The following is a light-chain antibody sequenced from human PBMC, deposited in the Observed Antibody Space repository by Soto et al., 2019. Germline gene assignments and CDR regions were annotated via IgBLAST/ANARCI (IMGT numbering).Light chain of an antibody. Sequence: EIVMTQSPATLSVSPGERATLSCRASQTVTGTFLVWFQQKPGQAPRLLMYGASRRATGIPDRFSGSGSGTDFTLTISRLEPEDFAVYYCQLYLSSFLTFGGGTKVDIK. CDR1: QTVTGTF. CDR3: QLYLSSFLT. CDR2: GAS. J-gene: IGKJ4*01. V-gene: IGKV3-20*01.